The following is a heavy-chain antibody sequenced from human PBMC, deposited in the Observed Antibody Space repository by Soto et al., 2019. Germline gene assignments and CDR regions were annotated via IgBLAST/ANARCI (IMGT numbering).Heavy chain of an antibody. J-gene: IGHJ4*02. D-gene: IGHD6-19*01. CDR1: GFTFRSYA. Sequence: GGSLRLSCAASGFTFRSYAMHWVRQAPGKGLEWVAVISYDESDKYYADSLKGRFTISRDNSKNTLYLQMNSLRGEDTAVYYCPRDLSVDGPDYWGQGNLVTVSS. CDR2: ISYDESDK. V-gene: IGHV3-30*03. CDR3: PRDLSVDGPDY.